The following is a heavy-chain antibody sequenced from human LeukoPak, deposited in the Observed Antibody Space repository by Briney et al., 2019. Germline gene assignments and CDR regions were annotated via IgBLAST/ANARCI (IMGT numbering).Heavy chain of an antibody. D-gene: IGHD2-21*02. Sequence: TSETLSLTCTVSGGSISSSSHYWGWIRQPPGMGLEWIGNIYYSGSTHYNPSLRSRVTISVDTSKNRFSLKLSSVTAAGTAAYYCATLAVTATRDSFDIWGQGTMVTVSS. J-gene: IGHJ3*02. CDR2: IYYSGST. CDR1: GGSISSSSHY. V-gene: IGHV4-39*07. CDR3: ATLAVTATRDSFDI.